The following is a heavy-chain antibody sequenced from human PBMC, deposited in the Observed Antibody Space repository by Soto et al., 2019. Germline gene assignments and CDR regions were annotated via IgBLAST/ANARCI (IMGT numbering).Heavy chain of an antibody. D-gene: IGHD6-19*01. V-gene: IGHV3-23*01. CDR3: AKLQRRDIQQWLQAFNV. Sequence: LRLSCSASGFVFSDFAMSWVRRAPVKGLEWVSTISGDGGDIYADSVKGRFTVSRDNSKNVLFLQMNSLRVDDAATYYCAKLQRRDIQQWLQAFNVWGQGTRVTVSS. CDR1: GFVFSDFA. CDR2: ISGDGGD. J-gene: IGHJ3*01.